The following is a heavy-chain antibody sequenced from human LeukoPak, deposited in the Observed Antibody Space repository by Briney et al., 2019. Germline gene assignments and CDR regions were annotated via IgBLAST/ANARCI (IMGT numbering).Heavy chain of an antibody. CDR1: GYTLTELS. CDR2: FDSEDGET. D-gene: IGHD3-9*01. J-gene: IGHJ4*02. Sequence: ASVKVSCKVSGYTLTELSMHWVRQAPGKGLEWMGGFDSEDGETIYAQKFQGRVTMTEDTSTDTAYMELSSLRSEDTAVYYCATDYDILTGYGYWGQGTLVTVSS. CDR3: ATDYDILTGYGY. V-gene: IGHV1-24*01.